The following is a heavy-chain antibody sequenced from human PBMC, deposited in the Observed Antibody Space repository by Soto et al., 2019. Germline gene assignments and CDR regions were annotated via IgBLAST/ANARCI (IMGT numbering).Heavy chain of an antibody. D-gene: IGHD2-2*01. V-gene: IGHV3-30*03. Sequence: QPGGSLRLSCAASGFTFSSYGMHWVRQAPGKGLEWVAVISYDGSNKYYADSVKGRFTISRDNSKNTLYLQMNSLRAEDTAVYYCSRDRSQRYAFDIWGQGTMVTVSS. CDR2: ISYDGSNK. CDR3: SRDRSQRYAFDI. J-gene: IGHJ3*02. CDR1: GFTFSSYG.